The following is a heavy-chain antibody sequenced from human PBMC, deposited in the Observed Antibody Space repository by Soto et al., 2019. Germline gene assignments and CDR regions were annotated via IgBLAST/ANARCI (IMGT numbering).Heavy chain of an antibody. Sequence: ASVKASCKASGYTFTGYYMHWVRQAPGQGLEWMGWINPNSGGTNYAQKFQGRVTMTRDTSISTAYMKLRSLRSDDTAVYYCARDRPFGSGGSCYCIDYWGQGTLVTVSS. D-gene: IGHD2-15*01. CDR2: INPNSGGT. CDR1: GYTFTGYY. V-gene: IGHV1-2*02. J-gene: IGHJ4*02. CDR3: ARDRPFGSGGSCYCIDY.